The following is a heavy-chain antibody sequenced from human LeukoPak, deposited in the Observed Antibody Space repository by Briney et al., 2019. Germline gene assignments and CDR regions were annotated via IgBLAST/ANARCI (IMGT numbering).Heavy chain of an antibody. CDR1: GGSISSSNYC. D-gene: IGHD3-22*01. CDR2: VYYSGTT. CDR3: ARHYYDTSGYYPPGAY. Sequence: SETLSLTCTVSGGSISSSNYCWGWLRQPPGKGLEWIGSVYYSGTTYYNPSLKSRVTISVDTSENQFSLRLSSVTAADTAVYYCARHYYDTSGYYPPGAYWGQGTLVTVSS. J-gene: IGHJ4*02. V-gene: IGHV4-39*01.